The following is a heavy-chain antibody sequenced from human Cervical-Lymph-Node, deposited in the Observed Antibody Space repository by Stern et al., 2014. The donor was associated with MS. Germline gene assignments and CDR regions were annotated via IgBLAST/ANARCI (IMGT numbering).Heavy chain of an antibody. CDR1: GGTFSNSG. Sequence: VQLVESGAEVKRPWSSVKVSCKSSGGTFSNSGISLVRQAPGQGLEWMGGITPLVVTTNYARQFQGSISITADKHTSTAYMALSNLRSDDTALYFCARDLGVGPTVSWGQGTVVTVSS. D-gene: IGHD1-26*01. CDR2: ITPLVVTT. J-gene: IGHJ5*02. V-gene: IGHV1-69*06. CDR3: ARDLGVGPTVS.